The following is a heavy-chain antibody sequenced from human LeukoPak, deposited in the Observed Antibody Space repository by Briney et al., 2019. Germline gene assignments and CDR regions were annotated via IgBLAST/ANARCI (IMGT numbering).Heavy chain of an antibody. V-gene: IGHV4-39*01. CDR1: GASISGGTYY. CDR2: IYYTGST. CDR3: ARRGGSGRAFDY. D-gene: IGHD1-26*01. Sequence: SETLSLTCSVSGASISGGTYYWGWIRQPPGKGLEWIGSIYYTGSTYDNPSLKSRVTISVDTSQNQFSLKLSSVTAADTAVYYCARRGGSGRAFDYWGQGTLVTVSS. J-gene: IGHJ4*02.